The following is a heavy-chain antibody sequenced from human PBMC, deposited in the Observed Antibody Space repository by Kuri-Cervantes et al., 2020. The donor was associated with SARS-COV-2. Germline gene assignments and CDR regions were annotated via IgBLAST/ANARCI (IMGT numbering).Heavy chain of an antibody. CDR3: ARSPRRKLRFLVRGGAFDI. V-gene: IGHV1-2*02. D-gene: IGHD3-3*01. J-gene: IGHJ3*02. CDR2: INPNSGGT. Sequence: ASVKVSCKASGYTFTGYYMHWVRQAPGQGLEWMGWINPNSGGTNYAQKFQGRVTMTRDTSISTAYMELSSLRSDDTAVYYCARSPRRKLRFLVRGGAFDIWGQGTMVTVSS. CDR1: GYTFTGYY.